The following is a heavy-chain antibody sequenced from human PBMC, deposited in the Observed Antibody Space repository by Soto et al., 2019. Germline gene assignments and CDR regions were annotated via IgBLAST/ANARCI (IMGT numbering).Heavy chain of an antibody. Sequence: AVKLCCKASVSTYGGNASSWVRQAPGQGLEWMGGISPIFGTANYAQKFQGRVTITADESTSTAYMELSSLRSEDTALYYCASDLWASVAFPHWLDPWG. CDR1: VSTYGGNA. J-gene: IGHJ5*02. D-gene: IGHD3-10*01. V-gene: IGHV1-69*13. CDR2: ISPIFGTA. CDR3: ASDLWASVAFPHWLDP.